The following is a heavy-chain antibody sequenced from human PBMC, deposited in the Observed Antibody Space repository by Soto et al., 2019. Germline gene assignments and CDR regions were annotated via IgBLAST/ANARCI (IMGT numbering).Heavy chain of an antibody. CDR1: GFTFSSYA. D-gene: IGHD5-18*01. Sequence: GGSLRLSCAASGFTFSSYAMSWVRQAPGKGLEWVSAISGSGGSTYYADSVKGRFTISRDSSKNTLYLQMNSLRAEDTAVYYCAKYSYEQGPETPYYYYMDVWGKGTTVTVSS. CDR2: ISGSGGST. CDR3: AKYSYEQGPETPYYYYMDV. J-gene: IGHJ6*03. V-gene: IGHV3-23*01.